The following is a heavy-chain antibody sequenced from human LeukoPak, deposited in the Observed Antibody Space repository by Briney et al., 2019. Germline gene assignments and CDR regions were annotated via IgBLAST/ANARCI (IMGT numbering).Heavy chain of an antibody. D-gene: IGHD3-3*01. CDR2: TYYRSKWYN. J-gene: IGHJ4*02. Sequence: SQTLSLTCAISGDSVSSNSAAWNWIRQSPSRGLEWLGRTYYRSKWYNDYAVSVKSRITINPDTSKNQFSLQLNSVTPEDTAVYYCAREMDQLTYYDFWSGYAGMTLDYWGQGTLVTVSS. V-gene: IGHV6-1*01. CDR1: GDSVSSNSAA. CDR3: AREMDQLTYYDFWSGYAGMTLDY.